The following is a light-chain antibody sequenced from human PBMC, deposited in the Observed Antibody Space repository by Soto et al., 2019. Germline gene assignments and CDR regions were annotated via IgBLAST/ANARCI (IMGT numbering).Light chain of an antibody. CDR1: SSDVGTYDD. Sequence: QSVLTQPASVSASPGQSITISCTGTSSDVGTYDDVSWYRQYPGKAPKLLIYEVTNRPSGVSNRFSGSKSGNTASLTISGLQAEDEADYYCSSYTTSNTYVFGSGTKVTVL. CDR3: SSYTTSNTYV. CDR2: EVT. J-gene: IGLJ1*01. V-gene: IGLV2-14*01.